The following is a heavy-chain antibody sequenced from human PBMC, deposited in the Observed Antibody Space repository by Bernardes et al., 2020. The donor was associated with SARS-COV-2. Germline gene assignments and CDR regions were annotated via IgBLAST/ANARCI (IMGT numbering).Heavy chain of an antibody. V-gene: IGHV3-23*01. J-gene: IGHJ3*01. Sequence: GGSLRLSCAASGFTFNKYAMYWVRQAPGKGLQWVSAISASGDITYYADSVKGRFTISRDNAKNTLFLQMNSLRAEDTAVYYCAKDLRGTTTQGFVIRNAFNVWGKGTMVTIS. D-gene: IGHD1-7*01. CDR3: AKDLRGTTTQGFVIRNAFNV. CDR2: ISASGDIT. CDR1: GFTFNKYA.